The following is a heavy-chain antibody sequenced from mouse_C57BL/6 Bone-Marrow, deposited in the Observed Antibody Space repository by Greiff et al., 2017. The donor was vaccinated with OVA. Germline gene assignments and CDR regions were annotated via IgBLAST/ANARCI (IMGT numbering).Heavy chain of an antibody. CDR2: ISYDGSN. CDR3: ARDRSNYVRFAY. J-gene: IGHJ3*01. V-gene: IGHV3-6*01. Sequence: EVKLMESGPGLVKPSQSLSLTCSVTGYSITSGYYWNWIRQFPGNKLEWMGYISYDGSNNYNPSLKNRISITRDTSKNQFFLKLNSVTTEDTATYYCARDRSNYVRFAYWGQGTLVTVSA. CDR1: GYSITSGYY. D-gene: IGHD2-5*01.